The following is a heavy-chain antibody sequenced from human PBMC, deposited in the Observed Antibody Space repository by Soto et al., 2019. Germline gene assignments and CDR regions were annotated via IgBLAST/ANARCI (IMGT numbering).Heavy chain of an antibody. CDR1: GCSLTTAGAL. CDR3: AHRSYGNYPRDNWFDP. D-gene: IGHD4-17*01. CDR2: SEWNGDT. J-gene: IGHJ5*02. V-gene: IGHV2-5*01. Sequence: GPTLVNSKQTLTLTCTFSGCSLTTAGALVGWIRQPPGKAVEWLALSEWNGDTCYSPTLKTRVTITKDTSKHQVVLRMTNMGSVYTATYYCAHRSYGNYPRDNWFDPWGHGILVTVSS.